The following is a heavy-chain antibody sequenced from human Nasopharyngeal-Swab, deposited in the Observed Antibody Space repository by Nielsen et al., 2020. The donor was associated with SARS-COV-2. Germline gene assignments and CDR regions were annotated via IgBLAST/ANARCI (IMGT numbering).Heavy chain of an antibody. CDR3: AREEGHSSGWYFRY. J-gene: IGHJ4*02. Sequence: WVRQAPGQGLEWMGGIIPIFGTANYAQKFQGRVTITADESSSIVYMEVSGLRSEDSAVYYCAREEGHSSGWYFRYWGQGTRVTVSS. D-gene: IGHD6-13*01. V-gene: IGHV1-69*01. CDR2: IIPIFGTA.